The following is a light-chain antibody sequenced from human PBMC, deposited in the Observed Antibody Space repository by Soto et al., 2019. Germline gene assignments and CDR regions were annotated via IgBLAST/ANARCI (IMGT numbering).Light chain of an antibody. CDR2: AAS. CDR1: QSISDN. Sequence: EMTQSPSSLSACVGDRVTITCRASQSISDNVNWYQFQPGKAPKLLIYAASSLQTGVPSRFSGSGSGTDFALIISSLQPEDSATYYCQQSYGPPYIFGLGTKVEIK. J-gene: IGKJ2*01. CDR3: QQSYGPPYI. V-gene: IGKV1-39*01.